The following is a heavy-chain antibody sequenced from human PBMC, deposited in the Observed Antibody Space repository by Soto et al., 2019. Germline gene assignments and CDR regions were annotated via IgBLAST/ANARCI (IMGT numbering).Heavy chain of an antibody. CDR3: VRDRGLTYYFDY. D-gene: IGHD7-27*01. J-gene: IGHJ4*02. Sequence: GSLRLSCTASGFTFSDYAMRWFRQAPGKGLECVAFISYDVTNKYYADSVKGRFTISRDNSKDTLYLQMNSLRPEDTAVYYCVRDRGLTYYFDYWGQGTLVTVSS. CDR2: ISYDVTNK. CDR1: GFTFSDYA. V-gene: IGHV3-30-3*01.